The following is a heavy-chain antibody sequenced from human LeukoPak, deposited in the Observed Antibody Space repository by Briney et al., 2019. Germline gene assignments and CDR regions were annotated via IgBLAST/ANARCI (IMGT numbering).Heavy chain of an antibody. D-gene: IGHD3-22*01. CDR1: GYTFTSYY. CDR3: ARSYYDSSGYFTWGGHYYYYYYMDV. V-gene: IGHV1-46*01. CDR2: INPSGGST. J-gene: IGHJ6*03. Sequence: ASVKVSCKASGYTFTSYYMHWVRQAPGQGLEWMGIINPSGGSTSYAQKFQGRVTMTRDMSTSTVYMELSSLRSEDTAVYYCARSYYDSSGYFTWGGHYYYYYYMDVWGKGTTVTVSS.